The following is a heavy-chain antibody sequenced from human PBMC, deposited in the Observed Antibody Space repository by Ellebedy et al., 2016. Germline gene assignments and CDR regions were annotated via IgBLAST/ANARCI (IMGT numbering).Heavy chain of an antibody. D-gene: IGHD2-2*01. V-gene: IGHV4-31*03. J-gene: IGHJ6*02. Sequence: SETLSLTCTVSGGSISGGGYYWSWIRQNPGKGLEWIGYIYHSGTTYYTPSLKSRVTISEDTSKSQFSLNLSSVPAADTAVYYCARFCSSTSCHHLYGMDVWGQGTTVTVSS. CDR3: ARFCSSTSCHHLYGMDV. CDR1: GGSISGGGYY. CDR2: IYHSGTT.